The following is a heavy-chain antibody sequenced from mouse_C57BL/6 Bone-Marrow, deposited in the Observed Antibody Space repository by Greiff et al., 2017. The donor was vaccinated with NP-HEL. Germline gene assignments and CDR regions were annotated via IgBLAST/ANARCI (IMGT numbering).Heavy chain of an antibody. D-gene: IGHD1-1*01. V-gene: IGHV5-12*01. CDR3: ARHYYYGSSPYY. J-gene: IGHJ2*01. Sequence: DVQLVESGGGLVQPGGSLKLSCAASGFTFSDYYMYWVRQTPEKRLEWVAYISNGGGSTYYPDTVKGRFTISRDNAKNTLYLQMSRLKSEDTAMYYCARHYYYGSSPYYWGQGTTLTVSS. CDR1: GFTFSDYY. CDR2: ISNGGGST.